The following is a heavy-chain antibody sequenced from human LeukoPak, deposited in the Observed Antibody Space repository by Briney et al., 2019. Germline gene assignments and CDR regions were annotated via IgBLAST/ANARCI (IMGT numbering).Heavy chain of an antibody. CDR1: GFTFSSYW. Sequence: PGGSLRLSCAASGFTFSSYWMHWVRQAPGKGLVWVSRINSDGSSTSYADSVKGRFTISRDNAKNTLYLKMNSLRAEDTAVYYCAREAPLYCYDSSGLLGDYWGQGTLVTVSS. J-gene: IGHJ4*02. D-gene: IGHD3-22*01. CDR3: AREAPLYCYDSSGLLGDY. CDR2: INSDGSST. V-gene: IGHV3-74*01.